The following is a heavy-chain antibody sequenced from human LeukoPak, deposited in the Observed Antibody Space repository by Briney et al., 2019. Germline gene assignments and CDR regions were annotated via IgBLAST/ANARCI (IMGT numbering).Heavy chain of an antibody. Sequence: GGSLRLSCAASGXTFSSYSMNWVRQAPGKGREWVSSISSSSSYIYYADSLKGRFTISRDNAKNSLYLQMNSLRAEDTAVYFCATADWESFYFDSWGQGALVAVSS. D-gene: IGHD1-26*01. V-gene: IGHV3-21*04. CDR3: ATADWESFYFDS. J-gene: IGHJ4*02. CDR2: ISSSSSYI. CDR1: GXTFSSYS.